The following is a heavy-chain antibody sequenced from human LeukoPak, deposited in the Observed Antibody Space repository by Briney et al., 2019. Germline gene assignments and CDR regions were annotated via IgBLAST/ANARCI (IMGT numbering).Heavy chain of an antibody. Sequence: ASVKVSCKASGYTFISYYIHWVRQAPGQGLEWMGIFNPGGGSTTYAQKFQGRVTMTRDTSTGTVYMELSSLRSEDTAIYYCARGGDNSYFDYWGQGTLVTVS. CDR1: GYTFISYY. J-gene: IGHJ4*02. CDR2: FNPGGGST. V-gene: IGHV1-46*01. D-gene: IGHD4-23*01. CDR3: ARGGDNSYFDY.